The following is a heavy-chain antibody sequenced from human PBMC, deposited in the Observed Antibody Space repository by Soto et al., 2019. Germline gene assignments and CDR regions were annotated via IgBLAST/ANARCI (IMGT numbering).Heavy chain of an antibody. CDR2: IYYSGST. CDR3: ARLLSLAVIPDY. V-gene: IGHV4-39*01. Sequence: SETLSLTCTVSGGSISSSSYYWGWIRQPPGKGLEWIGSIYYSGSTYYNPSLKSRVTISVDTSKNQFSLKLSSVTAADTAVYYCARLLSLAVIPDYWGQGTLVTVSS. D-gene: IGHD3-16*01. J-gene: IGHJ4*02. CDR1: GGSISSSSYY.